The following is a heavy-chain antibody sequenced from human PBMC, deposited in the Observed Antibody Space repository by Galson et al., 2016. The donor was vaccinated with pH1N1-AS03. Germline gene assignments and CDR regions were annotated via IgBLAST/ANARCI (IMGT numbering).Heavy chain of an antibody. CDR1: GYTFTGFS. V-gene: IGHV1-2*04. J-gene: IGHJ6*02. CDR2: INTDSGVT. CDR3: ARDPRGPCTSATCPTTYYFGMDV. Sequence: SVKVSCKASGYTFTGFSINWVRQAPGQGLEWMGWINTDSGVTNYAQKFEAWVTMTRDTSVRTAYMELYGLKSDDTAVYYCARDPRGPCTSATCPTTYYFGMDVWGQGTTVIVSS. D-gene: IGHD2-2*01.